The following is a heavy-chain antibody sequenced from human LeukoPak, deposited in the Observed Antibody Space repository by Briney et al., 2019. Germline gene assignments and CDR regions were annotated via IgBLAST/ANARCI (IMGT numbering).Heavy chain of an antibody. J-gene: IGHJ3*02. CDR1: GFNFSNYG. D-gene: IGHD3-22*01. Sequence: GGSLRLSCATSGFNFSNYGIHWVRQAPGKGLDWVSAISGSGGSTYYADSVKGRFTISRDNSKNTLYLQMNSLRAEDTAVYYCAKDMWPDSSGYYHGAAFDIWGQGTMVTVSS. CDR2: ISGSGGST. CDR3: AKDMWPDSSGYYHGAAFDI. V-gene: IGHV3-23*01.